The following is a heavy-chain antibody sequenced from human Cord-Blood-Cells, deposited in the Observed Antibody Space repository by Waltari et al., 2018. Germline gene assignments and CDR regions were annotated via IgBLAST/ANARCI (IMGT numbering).Heavy chain of an antibody. CDR3: ARGRRYYYYYGMDV. CDR1: GGSFSGYS. Sequence: QVQLQQWGAGLLKPSETLSLPCAVHGGSFSGYSSRWIRQPPGKGLEWIGEINHSGTTNYNPSLKSRVTISVDTSKNQFSLKLSSVTAADTAVYYCARGRRYYYYYGMDVWGQGTTVTVSS. CDR2: INHSGTT. V-gene: IGHV4-34*01. J-gene: IGHJ6*02.